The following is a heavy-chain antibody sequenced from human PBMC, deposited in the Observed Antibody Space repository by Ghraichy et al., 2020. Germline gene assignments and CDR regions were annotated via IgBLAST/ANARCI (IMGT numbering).Heavy chain of an antibody. J-gene: IGHJ3*02. CDR3: ARGSRFGDAFDI. CDR1: GYTFTTYG. V-gene: IGHV1-18*04. D-gene: IGHD3-10*01. CDR2: ISAYNGNT. Sequence: ASVKVSCKASGYTFTTYGISWVRQAPGQGLEWMGWISAYNGNTNYAQKLQGRVTMTTDTSTSTAYMELRSLRFDDTAVYYCARGSRFGDAFDIWGQGTMVTVSS.